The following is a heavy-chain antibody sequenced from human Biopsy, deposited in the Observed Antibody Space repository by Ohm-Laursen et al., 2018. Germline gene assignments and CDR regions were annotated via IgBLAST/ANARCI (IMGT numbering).Heavy chain of an antibody. J-gene: IGHJ4*02. CDR2: ISPKSGDT. D-gene: IGHD6-19*01. CDR3: ALQSVAQMKNFDY. CDR1: GYTFISYG. V-gene: IGHV1-2*02. Sequence: AASVKVSCKASGYTFISYGISWVRQAPGQGLEWMGWISPKSGDTNYAHKFQGNITMTRDTSMSTAYMEMSRLRCDDTAVYYCALQSVAQMKNFDYWGQGTLVTVSS.